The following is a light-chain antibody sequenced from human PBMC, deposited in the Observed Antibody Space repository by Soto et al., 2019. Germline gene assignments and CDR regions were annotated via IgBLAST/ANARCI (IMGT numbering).Light chain of an antibody. CDR1: SSDVGGYDY. CDR3: SSYSISTAYL. CDR2: EVS. J-gene: IGLJ1*01. Sequence: QSVLTQPASVSGSPGQSITISCTGTSSDVGGYDYVSWYQLHPGKAPKLMVFEVSNRPSGVSYRFPGSKSGNTASLTISGLQAEDQADYFCSSYSISTAYLFGTGTKGTAL. V-gene: IGLV2-14*01.